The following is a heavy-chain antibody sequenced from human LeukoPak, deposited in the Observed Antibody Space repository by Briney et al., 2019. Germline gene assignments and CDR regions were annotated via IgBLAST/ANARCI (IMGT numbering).Heavy chain of an antibody. CDR3: AREGNYYDSSDTGGY. Sequence: KPSATLSLNCTVSGGSISRGDYCWSWIRQPPGKGLEWIGYIYYSGSTYYNPSLRSRVTISVDTSKNQFSLKLSSVTAADTAVYYCAREGNYYDSSDTGGYWGQGTLVTVSS. V-gene: IGHV4-30-4*01. D-gene: IGHD3-22*01. J-gene: IGHJ4*02. CDR1: GGSISRGDYC. CDR2: IYYSGST.